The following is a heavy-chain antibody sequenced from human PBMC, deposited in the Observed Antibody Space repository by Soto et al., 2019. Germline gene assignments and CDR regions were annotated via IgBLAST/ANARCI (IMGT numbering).Heavy chain of an antibody. CDR3: ASGQQLVRNY. CDR2: IYHSGST. V-gene: IGHV4-30-2*01. CDR1: GGSISSGGYS. Sequence: QLQLQESGSGLVKPSQTLSLTCAVSGGSISSGGYSWSWIRQPPGKVLEWIGYIYHSGSTYYNPSLKSRVTVSVDRPKNPFSLKLSSVPAAETAVYYCASGQQLVRNYWGQGTLVTVSA. J-gene: IGHJ4*02. D-gene: IGHD6-13*01.